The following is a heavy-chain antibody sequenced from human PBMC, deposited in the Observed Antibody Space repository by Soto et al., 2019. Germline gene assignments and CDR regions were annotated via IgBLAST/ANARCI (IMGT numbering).Heavy chain of an antibody. V-gene: IGHV3-15*01. J-gene: IGHJ4*02. CDR3: CWSHSINYYFRL. CDR1: GVSVCDAW. D-gene: IGHD3-3*01. CDR2: IKSKGSGGTT. Sequence: HGGCLKLSCAASGVSVCDAWMSWVRQTPGKGLEWVGRIKSKGSGGTTDYPAPVKGRFIISRDDSKKTLYLQMNSLKTEDTAMYYCCWSHSINYYFRLLGPGNPGHRLL.